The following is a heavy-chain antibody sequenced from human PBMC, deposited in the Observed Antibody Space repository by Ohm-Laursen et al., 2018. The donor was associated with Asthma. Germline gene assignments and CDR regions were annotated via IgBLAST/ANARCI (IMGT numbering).Heavy chain of an antibody. CDR3: AKDSSKISYFDY. CDR1: GFTFDDYA. J-gene: IGHJ4*02. D-gene: IGHD2/OR15-2a*01. Sequence: SLRLSCAASGFTFDDYAMHWVRQAPGKGLEWVSTISLGGGGTYFADSVRGRFTISRDNSNNMLYLHMNSLRADDTAVYYCAKDSSKISYFDYWGQGTLVTVSS. V-gene: IGHV3-23*01. CDR2: ISLGGGGT.